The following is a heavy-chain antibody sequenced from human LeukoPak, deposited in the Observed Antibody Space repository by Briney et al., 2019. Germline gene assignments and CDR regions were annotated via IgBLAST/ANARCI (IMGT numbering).Heavy chain of an antibody. D-gene: IGHD3-9*01. Sequence: SETLSLTCTVSGYSISSGYYWGWIRQSPGKGLEWIGSIYHSGTTYYNPSLKSRVIISVDTSRKQFSLKLTSVTAADTAVYYCARGRDILTGYADYWGQGTLVTVSS. CDR3: ARGRDILTGYADY. CDR2: IYHSGTT. J-gene: IGHJ4*02. V-gene: IGHV4-38-2*02. CDR1: GYSISSGYY.